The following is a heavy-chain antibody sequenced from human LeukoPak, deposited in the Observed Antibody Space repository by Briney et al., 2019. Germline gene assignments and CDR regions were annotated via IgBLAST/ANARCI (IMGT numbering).Heavy chain of an antibody. J-gene: IGHJ6*03. CDR1: GFTFSAYA. V-gene: IGHV3-23*01. CDR2: VSDSGSDT. D-gene: IGHD2-15*01. CDR3: AKDTTAWWYHRAYMDV. Sequence: GGSLSLSCAASGFTFSAYAMSWVRQASGKGLEWVSAVSDSGSDTYYADSVKGRFTISRDNSENRLSLQMDSLRAEDTAVYFCAKDTTAWWYHRAYMDVWGKGTTVTVSS.